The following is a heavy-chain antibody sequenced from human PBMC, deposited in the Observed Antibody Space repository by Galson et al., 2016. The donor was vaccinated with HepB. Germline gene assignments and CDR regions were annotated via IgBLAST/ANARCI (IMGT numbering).Heavy chain of an antibody. CDR1: GFTFSNYG. CDR3: ARGVGGVKSMFDY. D-gene: IGHD3-16*01. V-gene: IGHV3-23*01. J-gene: IGHJ4*02. Sequence: SLRLSCAASGFTFSNYGMAWVRQAPEKGLEWVSTISDSGANTHYADSVRGRFTISRDNSRNTLYLEVNSLRADDTALYYCARGVGGVKSMFDYWGQGTQVTVSS. CDR2: ISDSGANT.